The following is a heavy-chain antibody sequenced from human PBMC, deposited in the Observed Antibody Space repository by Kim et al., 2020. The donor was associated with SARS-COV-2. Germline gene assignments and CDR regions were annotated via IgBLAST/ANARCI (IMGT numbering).Heavy chain of an antibody. J-gene: IGHJ4*02. V-gene: IGHV3-33*06. Sequence: GGSLRLSCAASGFTFSSYAMHWVRQAPGKGLEWVAVIWYDGSNKYYADSVKGRFTISRDNSKNTLYLQMNSLRAEDTAVYYCAKAYSSSWYAIFDYWGQGTLVTVSS. CDR3: AKAYSSSWYAIFDY. CDR2: IWYDGSNK. CDR1: GFTFSSYA. D-gene: IGHD6-13*01.